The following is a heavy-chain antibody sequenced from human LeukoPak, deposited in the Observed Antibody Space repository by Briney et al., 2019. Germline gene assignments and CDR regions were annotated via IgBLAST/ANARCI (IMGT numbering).Heavy chain of an antibody. CDR2: IYHSGST. D-gene: IGHD3-16*01. CDR1: GYSISSGYY. Sequence: SETLSLTCTVSGYSISSGYYWGWIRQPPGKGLEWIGSIYHSGSTYYNPSLKSRVTISVDTSKNQFSLKLSSVTAADTAAYYCVKGREYTYAYVDQYWGQGTPVTVSS. CDR3: VKGREYTYAYVDQY. V-gene: IGHV4-38-2*02. J-gene: IGHJ4*02.